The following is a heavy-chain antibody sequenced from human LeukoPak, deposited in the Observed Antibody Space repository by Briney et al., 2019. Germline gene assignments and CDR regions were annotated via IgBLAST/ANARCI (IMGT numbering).Heavy chain of an antibody. V-gene: IGHV1-2*06. D-gene: IGHD3-9*01. Sequence: GALVKVSCKASGYTSTGYYMHWVRQAPGQGLEWMGRINPNSGGTNYAQKFQGRVTMTRDTSISTAYMELSRLRSDDTAVYYCARDPIYTEGIYFDYWGQGTLVTVSS. J-gene: IGHJ4*02. CDR1: GYTSTGYY. CDR2: INPNSGGT. CDR3: ARDPIYTEGIYFDY.